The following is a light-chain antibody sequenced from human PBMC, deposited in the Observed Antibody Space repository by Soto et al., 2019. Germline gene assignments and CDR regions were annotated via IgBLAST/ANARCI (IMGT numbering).Light chain of an antibody. CDR3: SSYTTSSTLHYV. J-gene: IGLJ1*01. CDR1: SSDVGGYNS. CDR2: EVS. V-gene: IGLV2-14*01. Sequence: QSALTQPASVSGSPGQSITICCTGTSSDVGGYNSVSWYQQHPGKAPKLMIYEVSNRPSGVSNRFSGSKSGNTASLTISGLQAEDEADYYSSSYTTSSTLHYVFGTGTKLTVL.